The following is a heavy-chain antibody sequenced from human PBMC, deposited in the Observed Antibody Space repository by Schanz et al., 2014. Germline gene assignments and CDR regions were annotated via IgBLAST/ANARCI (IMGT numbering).Heavy chain of an antibody. V-gene: IGHV4-34*01. J-gene: IGHJ6*03. CDR1: GGSFSGYY. CDR2: INHSANT. Sequence: QVQLQQWGAGLLKPSETLSLTCAVAGGSFSGYYWSWIRQSPDKGLEWIGEINHSANTTYNPSLKSRCTISLDSSKNQFSLMLNSGTAADTAVYYCARRHHFRSGPYYYYYMDVWGKGTTVTVSS. CDR3: ARRHHFRSGPYYYYYMDV. D-gene: IGHD3-3*02.